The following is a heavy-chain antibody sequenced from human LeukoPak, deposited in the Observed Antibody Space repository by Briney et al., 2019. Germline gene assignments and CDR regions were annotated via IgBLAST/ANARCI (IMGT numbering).Heavy chain of an antibody. V-gene: IGHV4-34*01. CDR3: ARGQGTVTTH. J-gene: IGHJ4*02. CDR2: INHSGSA. D-gene: IGHD4-17*01. Sequence: TASETLSLTCAVSGGSSSAYYWTWIRQPPGKGLEWIGEINHSGSANYNPSLKSRVTISLDTSKNQFSLKLSSVTAADTAVYYCARGQGTVTTHWGQGTLVTVSS. CDR1: GGSSSAYY.